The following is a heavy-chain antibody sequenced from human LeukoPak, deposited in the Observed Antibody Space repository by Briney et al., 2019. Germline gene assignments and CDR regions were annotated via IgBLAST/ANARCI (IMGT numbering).Heavy chain of an antibody. D-gene: IGHD3-10*02. CDR2: ISASGGST. CDR3: ARDVHGDYVRWGDY. J-gene: IGHJ4*02. V-gene: IGHV3-23*01. Sequence: QSGESLRLSCAASGFTFTSYAMHWVRQAPGKGLEWVSSISASGGSTWYADSVRGRFTISRDNSKNVFYLQMNSLRAEDTAVYFCARDVHGDYVRWGDYWGQGTLVTVSS. CDR1: GFTFTSYA.